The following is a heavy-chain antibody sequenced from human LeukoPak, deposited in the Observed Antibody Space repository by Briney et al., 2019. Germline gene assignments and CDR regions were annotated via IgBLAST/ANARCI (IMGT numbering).Heavy chain of an antibody. Sequence: GTSVKVSCKASGGTFSSYAISWVRQAPGQGLEWMGGIIPIFGTANYAQKFQGRVTITADEFTSTAYMELSSLRSDDTAVYYCVRDGSSGSYTANYYYYYYMDVWGKGTTVTVSS. CDR2: IIPIFGTA. J-gene: IGHJ6*03. CDR3: VRDGSSGSYTANYYYYYYMDV. D-gene: IGHD3-10*01. V-gene: IGHV1-69*13. CDR1: GGTFSSYA.